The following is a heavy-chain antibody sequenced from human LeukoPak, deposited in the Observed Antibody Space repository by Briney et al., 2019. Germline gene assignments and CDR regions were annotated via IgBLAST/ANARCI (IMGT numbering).Heavy chain of an antibody. D-gene: IGHD2-15*01. Sequence: TGGSLRLSCAASGFTFSNAWMTWVRQGPGKGLEWVGRIKSKTDGGTTDYAATVKGRFTISRDDSKNTLYVQMNSLKTEDTAVYYCTTGLCSGGTCYSLGYWGQGTLVTVSA. CDR3: TTGLCSGGTCYSLGY. V-gene: IGHV3-15*01. CDR1: GFTFSNAW. CDR2: IKSKTDGGTT. J-gene: IGHJ4*02.